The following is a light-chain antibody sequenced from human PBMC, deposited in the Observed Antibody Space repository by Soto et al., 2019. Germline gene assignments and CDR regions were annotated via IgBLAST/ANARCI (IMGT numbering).Light chain of an antibody. CDR2: DAS. V-gene: IGKV1-13*02. CDR1: QGIRSA. Sequence: AIQLTQSPSSLSASVGDRVTITCRASQGIRSALAWYQQKPGKAPKLLIYDASSLESGVPSRFRGSGSGTACTLPLSSLQPEDFATYYCQQFNSYPFTFGGGTKVQIK. J-gene: IGKJ4*01. CDR3: QQFNSYPFT.